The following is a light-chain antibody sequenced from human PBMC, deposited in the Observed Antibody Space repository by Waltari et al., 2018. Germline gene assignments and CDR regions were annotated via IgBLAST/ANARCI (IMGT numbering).Light chain of an antibody. Sequence: DIVMTQSPDSLAVSLGERATLNCKSSQSVLYSSDNNNYLAWYQQKLGQQPKLLIYWASTRASGLPDRFSGSGSGTDFTRTISSLQAEDVAVYYCQQYYDTPRTFGQGTRVEIK. CDR2: WAS. V-gene: IGKV4-1*01. CDR3: QQYYDTPRT. CDR1: QSVLYSSDNNNY. J-gene: IGKJ1*01.